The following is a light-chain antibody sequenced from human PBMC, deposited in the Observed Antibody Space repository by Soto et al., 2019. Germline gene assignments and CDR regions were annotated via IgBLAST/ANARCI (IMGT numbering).Light chain of an antibody. CDR3: QTCGTGIQL. CDR2: LNSDGSH. Sequence: HPVLTQSPSASASLGASVNLTCTLSSGHSNYAIAWHQQQPEKGPRYLMKLNSDGSHTKGDGIPDRFSGSSSGAERYLTISILQSEDEADYYCQTCGTGIQLFGGGTKVTVL. J-gene: IGLJ3*02. V-gene: IGLV4-69*01. CDR1: SGHSNYA.